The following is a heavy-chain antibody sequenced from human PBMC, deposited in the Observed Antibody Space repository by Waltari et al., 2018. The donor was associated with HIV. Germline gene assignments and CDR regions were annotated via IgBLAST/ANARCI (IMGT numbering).Heavy chain of an antibody. CDR1: GGSFSGYY. J-gene: IGHJ4*02. CDR2: INHIGTT. V-gene: IGHV4-34*02. CDR3: AREAGYNSGWYGGYYFDF. D-gene: IGHD6-19*01. Sequence: QVQLQQWGARQLKASDTLSLTCAVYGGSFSGYYWTWIRQSPETGLEWIGEINHIGTTNYSPSLKSRVTISRDTSKNQFAMKLTSVTTADTAVYYCAREAGYNSGWYGGYYFDFWGQGALVTVSS.